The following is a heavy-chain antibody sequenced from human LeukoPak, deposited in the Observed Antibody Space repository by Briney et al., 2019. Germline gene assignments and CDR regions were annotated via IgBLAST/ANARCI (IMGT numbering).Heavy chain of an antibody. Sequence: NASETLSLTCTVSGGSISSYYWSWIRQPPGKGLEWIGYIYYSGSTNCNPSLKSRVTISVDTSKNQFSLKLSSVTAADTAVYYCARHRYSSGWYTLFDYWGQGTLVTVSS. V-gene: IGHV4-59*08. CDR3: ARHRYSSGWYTLFDY. CDR2: IYYSGST. CDR1: GGSISSYY. D-gene: IGHD6-19*01. J-gene: IGHJ4*02.